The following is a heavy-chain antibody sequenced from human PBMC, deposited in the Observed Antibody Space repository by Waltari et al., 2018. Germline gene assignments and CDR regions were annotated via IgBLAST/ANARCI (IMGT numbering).Heavy chain of an antibody. J-gene: IGHJ4*02. CDR1: GGSISSYY. D-gene: IGHD6-13*01. CDR2: IYYSGDT. CDR3: ARDSTDQADPYFDY. Sequence: QVQLQESGPGLVKPSETLSLTCTVSGGSISSYYWSWIRPPPGKGRDGIGYIYYSGDTNYNHALKSRVTISVDTSKNQFSLKLSSVTAADTAVYYCARDSTDQADPYFDYWGQGTLVTVSS. V-gene: IGHV4-59*01.